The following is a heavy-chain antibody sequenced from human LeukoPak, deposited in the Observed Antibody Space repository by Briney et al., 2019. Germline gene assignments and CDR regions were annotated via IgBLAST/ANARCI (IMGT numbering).Heavy chain of an antibody. J-gene: IGHJ4*02. CDR2: IYYSGST. Sequence: SETLSLTCTVSGYSISNYYWSWIRQPPGKGLEWIGYIYYSGSTNYNPSLKSRVTISVDTSKNQFSLKLSSVTAADTAVYYCAREGRLVRAFDYWGQGTLVTVSS. CDR1: GYSISNYY. CDR3: AREGRLVRAFDY. D-gene: IGHD6-19*01. V-gene: IGHV4-59*08.